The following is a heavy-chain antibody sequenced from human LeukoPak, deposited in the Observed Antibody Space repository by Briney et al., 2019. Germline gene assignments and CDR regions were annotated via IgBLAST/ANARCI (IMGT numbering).Heavy chain of an antibody. CDR3: AKGRDSSTRYLFDY. CDR2: ISGSGGST. V-gene: IGHV3-23*01. CDR1: GFTFSSYA. J-gene: IGHJ4*02. Sequence: GGSLRLSCAASGFTFSSYAMSWVRLAPGKGLAWVSVISGSGGSTYYADSVKGRFTVSRDNSKNTLYLQMNSLRAEDTAVYYCAKGRDSSTRYLFDYWGQGTLVTVSS. D-gene: IGHD6-13*01.